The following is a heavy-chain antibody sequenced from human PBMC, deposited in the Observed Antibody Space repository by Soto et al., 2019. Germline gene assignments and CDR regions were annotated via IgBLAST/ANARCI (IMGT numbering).Heavy chain of an antibody. J-gene: IGHJ4*02. V-gene: IGHV3-7*03. CDR1: GFTFSTYW. CDR3: ATTGGYSSTWLLYYFHY. Sequence: EVQLVESGGGLVQPGGSLRLSCAASGFTFSTYWMTWVRQAPGKGLEWVANIKQDGSEKYYVDSVKGRFTISRDNAKNSLYLQMNSLRAEDTAVYYCATTGGYSSTWLLYYFHYWGQGTLVTVSS. CDR2: IKQDGSEK. D-gene: IGHD6-13*01.